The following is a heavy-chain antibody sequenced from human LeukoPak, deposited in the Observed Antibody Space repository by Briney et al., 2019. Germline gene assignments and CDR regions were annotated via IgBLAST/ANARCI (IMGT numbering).Heavy chain of an antibody. Sequence: GGSLRLSCAASGFTFSSYAMSWVRQAPGKGLEWVSAISGSGGSTYYADSVKGRFTISRDNPKNTLYLQMNSLRAEDTAVYYCAKGDYDILTGSPLPAFDYWGQGTLVTVSS. D-gene: IGHD3-9*01. V-gene: IGHV3-23*01. CDR3: AKGDYDILTGSPLPAFDY. J-gene: IGHJ4*02. CDR2: ISGSGGST. CDR1: GFTFSSYA.